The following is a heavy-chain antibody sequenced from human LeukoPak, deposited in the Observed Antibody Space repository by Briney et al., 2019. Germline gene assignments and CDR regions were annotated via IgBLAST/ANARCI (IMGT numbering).Heavy chain of an antibody. D-gene: IGHD2-8*01. CDR2: IDPTDSYT. CDR3: ARHRGPCTNHVCYTEADY. J-gene: IGHJ4*02. CDR1: GYSFTSNW. V-gene: IGHV5-10-1*01. Sequence: GESLKISCKGSGYSFTSNWISWVRQMPGKGLEWMGRIDPTDSYTNYGPTFQGHVTISADKSISTAYLQWSSLKASDTAIYYCARHRGPCTNHVCYTEADYWGQGTLVTVSS.